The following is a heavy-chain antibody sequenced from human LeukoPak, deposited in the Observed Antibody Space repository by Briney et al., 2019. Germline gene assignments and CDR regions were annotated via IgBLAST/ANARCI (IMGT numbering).Heavy chain of an antibody. CDR1: GYTFTGYH. CDR2: INPYSGDT. D-gene: IGHD6-13*01. CDR3: ARDQGSLTRSWYTGY. Sequence: GASVKVSCKASGYTFTGYHIHWVRQAPGQGLEWMGRINPYSGDTNFAQKFQGRVTMTRDTSITTACVDLSSLTPDDTAVYFCARDQGSLTRSWYTGYWGQGTQVTVSS. J-gene: IGHJ4*02. V-gene: IGHV1-2*06.